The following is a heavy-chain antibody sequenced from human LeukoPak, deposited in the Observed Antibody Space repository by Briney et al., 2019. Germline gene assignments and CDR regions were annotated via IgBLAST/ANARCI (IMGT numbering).Heavy chain of an antibody. CDR2: INPSGGST. Sequence: ASVKVSCKASGYTFTSYYMHWVRQAPGQGLEWMGIINPSGGSTSYAQKFQDRVTMTRDTSTSTVYMELGSLRSEDTAVYYCARDLSYSHASGSRPGVYFDYWGQGTLVTVSS. D-gene: IGHD1-26*01. CDR1: GYTFTSYY. CDR3: ARDLSYSHASGSRPGVYFDY. V-gene: IGHV1-46*01. J-gene: IGHJ4*02.